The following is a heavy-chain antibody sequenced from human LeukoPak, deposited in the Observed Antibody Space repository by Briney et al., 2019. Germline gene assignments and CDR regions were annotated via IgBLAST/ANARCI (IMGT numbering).Heavy chain of an antibody. CDR2: IVVGSGNT. Sequence: GASVKVSCKASGFTFTSSAMQWVRQARGQRLEWIGWIVVGSGNTNYAQKFQERVTITRDMSTSTAYMELSSLRSEDTAVYYCARAGHYDFWSGYWGPNYYFDYWGQGTLVTVSS. CDR1: GFTFTSSA. D-gene: IGHD3-3*01. CDR3: ARAGHYDFWSGYWGPNYYFDY. J-gene: IGHJ4*02. V-gene: IGHV1-58*02.